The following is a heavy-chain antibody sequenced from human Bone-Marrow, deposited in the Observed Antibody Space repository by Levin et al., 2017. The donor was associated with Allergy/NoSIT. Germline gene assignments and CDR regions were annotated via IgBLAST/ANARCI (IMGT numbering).Heavy chain of an antibody. J-gene: IGHJ6*02. CDR3: ARAYSSSSDLYYYYGMDV. CDR2: ISSSSSTI. V-gene: IGHV3-48*04. CDR1: GFTFSSYS. D-gene: IGHD6-6*01. Sequence: GGSLRLSCAASGFTFSSYSMNWVRQAPGKGLEWVSYISSSSSTIYYADSVKGRFTISRDNAKNSLYLQMNSLRAEDTAVYYCARAYSSSSDLYYYYGMDVWGQGTTVTVSS.